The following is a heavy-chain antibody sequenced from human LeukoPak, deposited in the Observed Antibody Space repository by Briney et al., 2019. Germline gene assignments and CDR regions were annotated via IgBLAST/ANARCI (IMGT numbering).Heavy chain of an antibody. V-gene: IGHV4-59*01. CDR3: ARDLRRQPTTVTNNYYYYIDL. D-gene: IGHD4-17*01. Sequence: QPTQQKPQQIETINHTGRPNYNPSLKSRVTISVATSKHQFSLKLSSVTAADTAVYYCARDLRRQPTTVTNNYYYYIDLWGKGTTVTVSS. J-gene: IGHJ6*03. CDR2: INHTGRP.